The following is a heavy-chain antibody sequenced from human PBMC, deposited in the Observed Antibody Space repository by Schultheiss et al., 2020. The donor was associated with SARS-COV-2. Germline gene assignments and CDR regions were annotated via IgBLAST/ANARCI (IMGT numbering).Heavy chain of an antibody. CDR3: ARGPMTTVNYYYYYHMDV. CDR2: IGTAGDT. J-gene: IGHJ6*03. CDR1: GFTFSSYW. V-gene: IGHV3-13*01. Sequence: GGSLRLSCAASGFTFSSYWMHWVRQATGKGLEWVSAIGTAGDTYYPGSVKGRFTISRENAKNSLYLQMNSLRAGDTAVYYCARGPMTTVNYYYYYHMDVWGKGPRSPSP. D-gene: IGHD4-17*01.